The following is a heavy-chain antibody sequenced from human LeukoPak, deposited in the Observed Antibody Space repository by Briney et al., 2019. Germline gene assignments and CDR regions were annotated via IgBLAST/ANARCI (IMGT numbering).Heavy chain of an antibody. V-gene: IGHV1-2*02. CDR1: GYTFTGYY. CDR3: ARFMVRGVINFDY. CDR2: INPNSGGT. D-gene: IGHD3-10*01. J-gene: IGHJ4*02. Sequence: ASVKVSCKASGYTFTGYYMHWVRQAPGQGLEWMGWINPNSGGTNYAQKFQGRVTMTRDTSISTAYMELSRLRSDDTAVYYCARFMVRGVINFDYWGQRTLVTVSS.